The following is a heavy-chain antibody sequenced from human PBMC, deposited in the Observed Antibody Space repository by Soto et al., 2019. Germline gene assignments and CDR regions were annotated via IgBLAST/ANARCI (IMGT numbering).Heavy chain of an antibody. D-gene: IGHD1-26*01. CDR1: GGTFSSYA. V-gene: IGHV1-69*06. J-gene: IGHJ6*02. CDR2: IIPICGTA. Sequence: ASVKVSCKASGGTFSSYAISWVRQAPGQGLEWMGGIIPICGTANYAQKFQGRVTITADKSTSTAYMELSSLRSEDTAVYYCARRGKGADSARGHYYHYGMDVWGQGTTVTVSS. CDR3: ARRGKGADSARGHYYHYGMDV.